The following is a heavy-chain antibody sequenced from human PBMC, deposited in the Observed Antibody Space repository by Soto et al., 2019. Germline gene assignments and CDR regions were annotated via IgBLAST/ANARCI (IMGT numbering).Heavy chain of an antibody. CDR1: GGTFSSYA. Sequence: QVQLVQSGAEVKKPGSSVKVSCKASGGTFSSYAISWVRQAPGQGLEWMGGIIPSFGTANYAQKFQGRVTITADESTSTAYMELSSLRSEDTAVYYCAEGGYCSGGSCYLGRDWFDPWGQGTLVTVSS. CDR3: AEGGYCSGGSCYLGRDWFDP. CDR2: IIPSFGTA. D-gene: IGHD2-15*01. J-gene: IGHJ5*02. V-gene: IGHV1-69*01.